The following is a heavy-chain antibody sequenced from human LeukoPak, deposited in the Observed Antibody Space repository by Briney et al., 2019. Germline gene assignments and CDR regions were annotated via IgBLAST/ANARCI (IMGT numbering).Heavy chain of an antibody. V-gene: IGHV1-69*05. CDR1: GGTFSIYA. CDR3: ARRMGSSWYPNWFDP. J-gene: IGHJ5*02. D-gene: IGHD6-13*01. CDR2: IIPIFGTA. Sequence: SVKVSCXASGGTFSIYAISWVRQAHGQGLEWMGGIIPIFGTANYAQKFQGRVTITTDESTSTAYMELSSLRSEDTAVYYCARRMGSSWYPNWFDPWGQGTLVTVSS.